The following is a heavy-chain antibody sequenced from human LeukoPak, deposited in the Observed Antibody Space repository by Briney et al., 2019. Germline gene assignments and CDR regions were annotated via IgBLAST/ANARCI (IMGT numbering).Heavy chain of an antibody. Sequence: SETLSLTCTVSGYSTRNGYNWGWIRLSPGKGLEWLGSIYQSGSTYDNPSLKSRVSLSIDTSKNQFSLKLTSVTAADTAVYYCARDSYGYQLLYNWFDPWGQGTLVTVSS. CDR1: GYSTRNGYN. V-gene: IGHV4-38-2*02. CDR3: ARDSYGYQLLYNWFDP. CDR2: IYQSGST. D-gene: IGHD2-2*01. J-gene: IGHJ5*02.